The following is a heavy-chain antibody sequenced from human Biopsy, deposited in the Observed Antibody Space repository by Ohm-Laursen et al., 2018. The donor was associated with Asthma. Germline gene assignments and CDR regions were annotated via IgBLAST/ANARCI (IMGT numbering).Heavy chain of an antibody. Sequence: SDTLSLTCIVSGDSISSYYWSWIRQPPGKGLEWIGYIYFSGSTNYNPSLKSRVTISVDTSKNQFSLRLSSVTAADTAVYYCARHSGNYYAQLNYWGQGTLVTVSS. D-gene: IGHD1-26*01. V-gene: IGHV4-59*08. CDR3: ARHSGNYYAQLNY. CDR1: GDSISSYY. J-gene: IGHJ4*02. CDR2: IYFSGST.